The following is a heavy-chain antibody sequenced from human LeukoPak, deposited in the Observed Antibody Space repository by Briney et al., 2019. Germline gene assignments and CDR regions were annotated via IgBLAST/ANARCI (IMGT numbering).Heavy chain of an antibody. V-gene: IGHV1-8*03. D-gene: IGHD1-7*01. CDR3: ARGNWNYRDFDY. J-gene: IGHJ4*02. Sequence: ASVKVSCKASGYTFTSYNINWVRQATGQGLEWMGWMNPNSGNTGYAQKFQGRVTITRNTSISTAYMELSSLRSEDTAVYYCARGNWNYRDFDYWGQGTLVTVSS. CDR1: GYTFTSYN. CDR2: MNPNSGNT.